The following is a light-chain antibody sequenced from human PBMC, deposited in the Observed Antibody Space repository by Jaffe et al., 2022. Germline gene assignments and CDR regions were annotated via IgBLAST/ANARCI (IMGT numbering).Light chain of an antibody. CDR3: CSYASSRTYV. CDR2: EVN. V-gene: IGLV2-23*02. CDR1: SSDVGSSRL. J-gene: IGLJ1*01. Sequence: QSALTQPASVSGSPGQSITISCTGTSSDVGSSRLVSWYQQYPGKAPKLMIYEVNKRPSGVSNRFSGSKSGNTASLTISGLQAEDEADYYCCSYASSRTYVFGTGSKVTVL.